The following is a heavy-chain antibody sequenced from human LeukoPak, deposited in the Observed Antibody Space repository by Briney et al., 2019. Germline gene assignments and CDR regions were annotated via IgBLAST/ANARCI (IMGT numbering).Heavy chain of an antibody. CDR1: GYSISSGYY. CDR2: IYHSGST. Sequence: PSETLSLTCTVSGYSISSGYYWGWIRQPPGKGLEWIGSIYHSGSTYYNPSLKSRVTISVDTSRNQFSLTLSSVTAADTAVYYCAREGLRFLEWLRGYYMDVWGKGTTVTVSS. D-gene: IGHD3-3*01. V-gene: IGHV4-38-2*02. J-gene: IGHJ6*03. CDR3: AREGLRFLEWLRGYYMDV.